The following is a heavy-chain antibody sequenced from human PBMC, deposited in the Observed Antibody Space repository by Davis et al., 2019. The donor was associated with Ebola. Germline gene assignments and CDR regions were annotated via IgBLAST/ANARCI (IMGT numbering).Heavy chain of an antibody. D-gene: IGHD3-10*01. Sequence: GESLKISCAASGFTFSSYGMHWVRQAPGKGLEWVAVISYDGSNKYYADSVKGRFTISRDNSKNTLYLQMNSLRAEDTAVYYCAKPPASMVWGVQGYMDVWGKGTTVTVSS. CDR2: ISYDGSNK. J-gene: IGHJ6*03. CDR3: AKPPASMVWGVQGYMDV. V-gene: IGHV3-30*18. CDR1: GFTFSSYG.